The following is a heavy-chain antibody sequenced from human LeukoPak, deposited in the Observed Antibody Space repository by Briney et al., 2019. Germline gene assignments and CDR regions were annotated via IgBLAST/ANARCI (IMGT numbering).Heavy chain of an antibody. CDR2: ISSSSSTI. V-gene: IGHV3-48*01. J-gene: IGHJ5*02. D-gene: IGHD3-9*01. Sequence: PGGSLRLSCAASGFTFSSYSMNWVRQAPGKGLEWVSYISSSSSTIYYADSVKSRFTISRDNAKNSLYLQMNSLRAEDTAVYYCARALRYFDWLSTSPECNWFDPWGQGTLVTVSS. CDR1: GFTFSSYS. CDR3: ARALRYFDWLSTSPECNWFDP.